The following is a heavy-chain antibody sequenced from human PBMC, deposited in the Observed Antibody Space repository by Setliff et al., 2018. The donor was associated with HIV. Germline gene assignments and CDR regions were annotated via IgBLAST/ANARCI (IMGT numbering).Heavy chain of an antibody. V-gene: IGHV4-39*01. Sequence: SETLSLTCTVSGGSISRSTHHWAWIRQPPGKGLEWIGALSSKGQAYYNPSLKSRVAISVDTSKNQFSLKLSSVIAADTAVYYCARHAAGPDGPFDYWGQGTLVTVSS. CDR2: LSSKGQA. J-gene: IGHJ4*02. CDR1: GGSISRSTHH. CDR3: ARHAAGPDGPFDY.